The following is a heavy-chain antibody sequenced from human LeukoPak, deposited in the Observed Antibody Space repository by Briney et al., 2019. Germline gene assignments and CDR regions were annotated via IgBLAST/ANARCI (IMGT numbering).Heavy chain of an antibody. Sequence: PGGSLRLSCAASEFSVGSNYMTWVRQAPGKGLEWVSFIYSDNTHYSDSVKGRFTISRDSSKNTLYLQMNSLRAEDTAVYYCARRAGAYSHPYDYWGQGTLVTVSS. CDR3: ARRAGAYSHPYDY. CDR2: IYSDNT. D-gene: IGHD4/OR15-4a*01. J-gene: IGHJ4*02. V-gene: IGHV3-53*01. CDR1: EFSVGSNY.